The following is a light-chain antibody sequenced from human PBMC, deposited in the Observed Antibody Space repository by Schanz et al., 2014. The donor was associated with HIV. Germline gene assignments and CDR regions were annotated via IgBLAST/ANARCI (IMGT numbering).Light chain of an antibody. J-gene: IGKJ1*01. CDR1: QSLDRW. CDR2: KTS. CDR3: QKYNSAKK. V-gene: IGKV1-5*03. Sequence: DIQMTQSPSTLSASVGDRVTITCRASQSLDRWLAWYQQKPGQAPKRLIYKTSNLVTGVPSRFSGSGYGTEFTLTISSLQPEDVATYYCQKYNSAKKFGQGTNVDVK.